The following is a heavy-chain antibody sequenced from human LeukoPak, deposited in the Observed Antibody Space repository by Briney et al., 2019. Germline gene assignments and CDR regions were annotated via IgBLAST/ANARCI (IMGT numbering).Heavy chain of an antibody. CDR3: ARDGGIQKGAGDY. V-gene: IGHV3-30-3*01. CDR1: GFTFSSYA. D-gene: IGHD1-26*01. CDR2: ISYDGSNK. Sequence: PGRSLRLSCSASGFTFSSYAMHWVRQAPGKGLEWVAVISYDGSNKYYADSVKGRFTISRDNSKNTLYLQMNSLRAEDTAVYYCARDGGIQKGAGDYWGQGTLVTVSS. J-gene: IGHJ4*02.